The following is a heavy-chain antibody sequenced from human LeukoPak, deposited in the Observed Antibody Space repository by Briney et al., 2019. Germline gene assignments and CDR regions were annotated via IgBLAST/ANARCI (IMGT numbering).Heavy chain of an antibody. CDR3: ARGGKYYDYVWGSYIFDY. J-gene: IGHJ4*02. CDR1: GDPMSRYY. V-gene: IGHV4-59*01. D-gene: IGHD3-16*01. Sequence: PSETLSLTCTVSGDPMSRYYWSWIRQPPGKGLEWIGYIYYSGSTNYNPSLKGRVTMSVDTSKNKFSLNLSSVTAADTAVYYCARGGKYYDYVWGSYIFDYWGQGTLVTVSS. CDR2: IYYSGST.